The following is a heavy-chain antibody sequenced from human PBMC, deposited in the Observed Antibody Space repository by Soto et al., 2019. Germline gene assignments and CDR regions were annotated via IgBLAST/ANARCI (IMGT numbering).Heavy chain of an antibody. Sequence: GGSLRLSCAASGFPFSFYSMNWVRQAPGKGLEWISYITSTSSAINYADSVRGRFTISRDNAMRSLFLHMNSLRDEDTAVYYCARDGKGAAYTHGPYYYDYWGQGALVTVSS. D-gene: IGHD1-1*01. V-gene: IGHV3-48*02. CDR2: ITSTSSAI. CDR1: GFPFSFYS. CDR3: ARDGKGAAYTHGPYYYDY. J-gene: IGHJ4*02.